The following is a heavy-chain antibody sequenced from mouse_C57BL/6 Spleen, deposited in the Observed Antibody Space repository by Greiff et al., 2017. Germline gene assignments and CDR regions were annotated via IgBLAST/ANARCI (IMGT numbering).Heavy chain of an antibody. Sequence: QVQLQQPGPELVMPGASVKLSCKASGYSFTSSWMHWVKQRPGQGLEWIGGIDPSDSYTSYNHKFKGKSTLTVDKSSSTAYMQLSSLTSEDSAVYYCAQNDGKYAWFAYWGQGTLLTVSA. CDR1: GYSFTSSW. CDR3: AQNDGKYAWFAY. J-gene: IGHJ3*01. CDR2: IDPSDSYT. V-gene: IGHV1-69*01. D-gene: IGHD2-1*01.